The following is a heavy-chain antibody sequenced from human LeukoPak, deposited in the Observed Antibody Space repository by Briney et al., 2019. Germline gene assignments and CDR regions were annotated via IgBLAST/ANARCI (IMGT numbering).Heavy chain of an antibody. CDR2: INDNGGTT. J-gene: IGHJ4*02. CDR3: VKDLRGNYTFDY. CDR1: GFTFSYYA. D-gene: IGHD5-24*01. Sequence: QPGGSLRLSCSASGFTFSYYAMHWVRQAPGKGLEYVSGINDNGGTTHYGDSVKGRFTISRDDSKNTLYLQMSSLRGEDTALYYCVKDLRGNYTFDYWGQGTLVTVSS. V-gene: IGHV3-64D*09.